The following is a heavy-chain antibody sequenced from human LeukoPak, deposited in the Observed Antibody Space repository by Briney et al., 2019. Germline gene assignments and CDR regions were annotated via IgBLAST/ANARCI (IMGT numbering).Heavy chain of an antibody. CDR3: ASLDSSGYYYQRGGFDY. CDR2: ISSSSSTI. D-gene: IGHD3-22*01. Sequence: GGSLRLSCAASGFTFSSYSMNWVRQAPGKGLEWVSYISSSSSTIYYADSVKGRFTISRDNAKNSLYLQMNSLRDEDTAVYYCASLDSSGYYYQRGGFDYWGQGTLVTVSS. J-gene: IGHJ4*02. CDR1: GFTFSSYS. V-gene: IGHV3-48*02.